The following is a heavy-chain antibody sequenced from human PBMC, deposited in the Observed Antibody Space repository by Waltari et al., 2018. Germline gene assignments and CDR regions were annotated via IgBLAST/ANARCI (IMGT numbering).Heavy chain of an antibody. CDR3: ARDYYYYYGMDV. CDR1: GHTFTSYD. V-gene: IGHV1-8*01. CDR2: MNPNSGNT. Sequence: VQLVQSGAEVKKPGASVKASCKASGHTFTSYDINWVRQATGQGLEWMGWMNPNSGNTGYAQKFQGRVTMTRNTSISTAYMELSSLRSEDTAVYYCARDYYYYYGMDVWGQGTTVTVSS. J-gene: IGHJ6*02.